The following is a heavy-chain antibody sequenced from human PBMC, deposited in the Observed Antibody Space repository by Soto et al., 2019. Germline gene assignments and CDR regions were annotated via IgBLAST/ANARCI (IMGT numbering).Heavy chain of an antibody. CDR1: GGSISSYY. V-gene: IGHV4-59*01. Sequence: QVQLQESGPGLVKPSETLSLTCTVSGGSISSYYWSWIRQPPGKGLEWIGYIYYSGSTNYNPSLKSRVTISVDTSKNQFSLKLSSVTAADTAVYYCARDLKGWFDPWGQETLVTVSS. CDR3: ARDLKGWFDP. J-gene: IGHJ5*02. CDR2: IYYSGST.